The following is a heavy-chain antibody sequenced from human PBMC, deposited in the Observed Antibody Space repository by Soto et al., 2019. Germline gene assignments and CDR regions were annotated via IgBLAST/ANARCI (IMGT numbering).Heavy chain of an antibody. CDR1: GFTFSRYG. V-gene: IGHV3-30-3*01. D-gene: IGHD3-3*01. J-gene: IGHJ3*02. CDR2: ISYDGSNK. CDR3: ARGFLTNGAFDI. Sequence: GGSLRLSCAACGFTFSRYGIHWVRQAPGKGLEWVAVISYDGSNKYYADSVKGRFTISRDNSKNTLYLQMNSLRAEDTAVYYCARGFLTNGAFDIWGQGTMVTVSS.